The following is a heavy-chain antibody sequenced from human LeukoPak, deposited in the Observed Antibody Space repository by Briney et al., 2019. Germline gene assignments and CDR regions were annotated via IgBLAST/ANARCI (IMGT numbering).Heavy chain of an antibody. J-gene: IGHJ4*02. CDR1: GGSISSYY. D-gene: IGHD3-22*01. V-gene: IGHV4-59*12. CDR2: IYYSGST. CDR3: ARRRKYYYDSSGYYGF. Sequence: SETLSLTCTVSGGSISSYYWSWIRQPPGKGLEWIGYIYYSGSTNYNPSLKSRVTISVDTSKNQFSLKLSSVTAADTAVYYCARRRKYYYDSSGYYGFWGQGTLVTVSS.